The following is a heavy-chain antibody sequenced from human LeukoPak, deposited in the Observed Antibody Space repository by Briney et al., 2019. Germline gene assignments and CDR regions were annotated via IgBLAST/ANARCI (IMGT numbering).Heavy chain of an antibody. CDR2: ISYDGSNK. J-gene: IGHJ4*02. CDR3: AREDW. D-gene: IGHD3/OR15-3a*01. CDR1: GFTFSSYA. V-gene: IGHV3-30-3*01. Sequence: GRSLRLSCAASGFTFSSYAMHWVRQAPGKGLEWVTVISYDGSNKYYADSVKGRFTISRDNSKNTLYLQMNSLRAEDTAVYYCAREDWWGQGTLVTVSS.